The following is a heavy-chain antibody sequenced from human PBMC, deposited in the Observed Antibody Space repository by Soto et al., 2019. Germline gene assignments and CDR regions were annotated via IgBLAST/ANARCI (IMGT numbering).Heavy chain of an antibody. J-gene: IGHJ5*02. V-gene: IGHV4-59*01. D-gene: IGHD6-13*01. CDR2: IYYSGST. CDR1: GGSISGYY. CDR3: ARTYLAAAGTDWFDP. Sequence: SETLSLTCTVSGGSISGYYWSWIRQPPGKGLEWIGYIYYSGSTNYNPSLKSRVTISVDTSKNQFSLKLSSVTAADTAVYYCARTYLAAAGTDWFDPWGQGTLVTVSS.